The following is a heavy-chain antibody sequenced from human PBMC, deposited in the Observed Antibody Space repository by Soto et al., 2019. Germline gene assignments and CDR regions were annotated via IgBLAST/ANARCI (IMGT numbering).Heavy chain of an antibody. J-gene: IGHJ4*02. Sequence: KSLETLSLTCTVSGGSITTGGSYWSWIRQHPGKGLEWIGNIYHSGNTYYNPSLKSRLTISVDTSKNHFSLMVDSVTAADTAVYYCARARFQVLYGKPYFDSWGQGTLVTVSS. CDR3: ARARFQVLYGKPYFDS. D-gene: IGHD2-2*02. CDR2: IYHSGNT. CDR1: GGSITTGGSY. V-gene: IGHV4-31*03.